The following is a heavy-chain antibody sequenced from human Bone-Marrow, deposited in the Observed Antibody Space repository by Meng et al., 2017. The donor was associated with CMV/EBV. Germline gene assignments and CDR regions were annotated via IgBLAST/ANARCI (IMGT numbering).Heavy chain of an antibody. V-gene: IGHV1-2*02. J-gene: IGHJ5*02. Sequence: ASVKVSCKASGYTFTGYYMHWVRQAPGQGLEWMGWINPKSGGTTYAQKFQGRVTMTRDTPSATAYLELTSLRSDDTAVYYCARDRGLGRITIFGVVISWFDPWGQGTLVTVSS. CDR1: GYTFTGYY. CDR3: ARDRGLGRITIFGVVISWFDP. CDR2: INPKSGGT. D-gene: IGHD3-3*01.